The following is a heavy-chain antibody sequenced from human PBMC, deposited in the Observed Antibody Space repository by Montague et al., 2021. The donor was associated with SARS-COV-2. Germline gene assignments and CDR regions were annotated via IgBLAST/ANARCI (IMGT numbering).Heavy chain of an antibody. D-gene: IGHD6-13*01. CDR2: INHSGRT. Sequence: SETLSLTCAVYGVSFSGYYWSWIRQAPGEGLERIGEINHSGRTNXXPSPKSRVTISVDTSTNQFSLNLNSVTAADTAVYYCTRGPVFSNSWYSLPTLDQRPSWYFDLWGRGTLVIVSS. V-gene: IGHV4-34*01. J-gene: IGHJ2*01. CDR1: GVSFSGYY. CDR3: TRGPVFSNSWYSLPTLDQRPSWYFDL.